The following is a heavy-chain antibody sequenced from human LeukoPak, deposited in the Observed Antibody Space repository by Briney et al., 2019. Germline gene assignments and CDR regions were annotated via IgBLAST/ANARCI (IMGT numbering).Heavy chain of an antibody. CDR1: GYTFTSYY. CDR3: ARVFGYYYFYMGV. Sequence: ASVKVSCKASGYTFTSYYMHWVRQAPGQGLEWMGIINPSGGSTSYAQKFQDRVTMTTDTSTNTAYMELRSLTSDDTAVYFCARVFGYYYFYMGVWGEGTTVIISS. J-gene: IGHJ6*03. CDR2: INPSGGST. D-gene: IGHD3/OR15-3a*01. V-gene: IGHV1-46*01.